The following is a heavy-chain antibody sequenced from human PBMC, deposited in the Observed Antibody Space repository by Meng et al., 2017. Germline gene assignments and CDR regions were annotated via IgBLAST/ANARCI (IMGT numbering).Heavy chain of an antibody. V-gene: IGHV4-4*02. D-gene: IGHD2-15*01. CDR3: ARVVAATTLFLDY. CDR2: IYHSGST. CDR1: GGSLSSSNW. J-gene: IGHJ4*02. Sequence: QLLESVPVLVKPSGTRSRTCAVSGGSLSSSNWWSWVRQPPGKGLEWIGEIYHSGSTNYNPSLKSRVTISVDKSKNQFSLKLSSVTAADTAVYYCARVVAATTLFLDYWGQGTLVTVSS.